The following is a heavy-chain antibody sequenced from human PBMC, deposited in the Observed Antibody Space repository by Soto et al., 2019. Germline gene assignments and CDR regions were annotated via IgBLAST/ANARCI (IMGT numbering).Heavy chain of an antibody. V-gene: IGHV3-33*01. J-gene: IGHJ4*02. D-gene: IGHD3-10*01. CDR3: ARDPFGAGPTPDHGEWVY. CDR1: GFTFSSYR. Sequence: PGVSLRLSCAASGFTFSSYRMHWVRQAPSKGLEWVAVIWYDGSNKYYADSVKGRFTISRDNSKNTLYLQMNSLRAEDMAVYYFARDPFGAGPTPDHGEWVYWGQGTLVTVSS. CDR2: IWYDGSNK.